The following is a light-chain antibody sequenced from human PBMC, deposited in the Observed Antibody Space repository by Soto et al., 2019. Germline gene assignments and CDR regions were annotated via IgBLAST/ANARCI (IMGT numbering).Light chain of an antibody. CDR3: CSYAGSSTLVV. J-gene: IGLJ2*01. CDR2: EGS. V-gene: IGLV2-23*01. Sequence: QSALTQPASVSGSPGQSITISCTGTSSDVGSYNLVSWYQQHPGKAPKLMIYEGSKRPSGVSNRFSGSKSGNTASLTISGLQAEDEPDYYYCSYAGSSTLVVFGRGTKLTVL. CDR1: SSDVGSYNL.